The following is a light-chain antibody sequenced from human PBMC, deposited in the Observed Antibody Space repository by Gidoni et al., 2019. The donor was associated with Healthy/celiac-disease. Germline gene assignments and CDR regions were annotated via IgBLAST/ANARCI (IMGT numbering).Light chain of an antibody. V-gene: IGKV3-20*01. J-gene: IGKJ4*01. CDR2: GAS. CDR3: QQYSRT. Sequence: EIVLTQSPRTLSVSAWERATLSCRASQSVSSSYLAWYQQKPGQARRLLIYGASYRATGIPDRFSGSGSGTDFTLTISRLEPEDFAVYYCQQYSRTFGGGTKVEIK. CDR1: QSVSSSY.